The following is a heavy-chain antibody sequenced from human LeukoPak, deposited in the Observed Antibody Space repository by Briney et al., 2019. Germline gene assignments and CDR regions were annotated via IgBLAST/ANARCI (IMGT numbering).Heavy chain of an antibody. V-gene: IGHV1-18*01. CDR1: GYTFTSYG. CDR3: AREYSGDAFDI. D-gene: IGHD1-26*01. Sequence: ASVKVSCKASGYTFTSYGISMVRQAPGPGLEWMGWISDYNGNTNYAQKLQGRVTMTTDTSTSTAYMELRSLRSDDTAVYYCAREYSGDAFDIWGQGTMVTVSS. CDR2: ISDYNGNT. J-gene: IGHJ3*02.